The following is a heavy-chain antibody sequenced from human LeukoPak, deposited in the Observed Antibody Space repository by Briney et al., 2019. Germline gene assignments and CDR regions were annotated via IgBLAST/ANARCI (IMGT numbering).Heavy chain of an antibody. CDR1: GFTFSVYG. V-gene: IGHV3-48*01. CDR3: AKALGSLDPFDI. CDR2: ISSSTSTI. J-gene: IGHJ3*02. Sequence: GGSLRLSCAASGFTFSVYGMNWVRQAPGKGLEWIAYISSSTSTINYADSVKGRFTISRDISKNTLFLQMNSLRAEDTALYYCAKALGSLDPFDIWGQGTMVTVSS. D-gene: IGHD3-16*01.